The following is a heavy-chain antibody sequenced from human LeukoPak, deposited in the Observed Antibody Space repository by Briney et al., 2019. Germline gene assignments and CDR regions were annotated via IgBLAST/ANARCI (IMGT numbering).Heavy chain of an antibody. D-gene: IGHD2-2*01. CDR1: GYTFSDYF. CDR2: INPNSGGT. Sequence: ASVKVSCKASGYTFSDYFMHWVRQAPGQGLEWMGWINPNSGGTNYAQKFQGRVTMTRDTSISTAYMELSRLRSDDTAVYYCARGPIIDIVVIPAAADYYHMDVWGKGTTVTVSS. CDR3: ARGPIIDIVVIPAAADYYHMDV. V-gene: IGHV1-2*02. J-gene: IGHJ6*03.